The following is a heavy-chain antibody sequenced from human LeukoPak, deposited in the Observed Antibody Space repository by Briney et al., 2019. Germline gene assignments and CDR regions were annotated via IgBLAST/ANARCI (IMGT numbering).Heavy chain of an antibody. CDR1: GGTYSSYA. CDR3: ARARRLGKAHFDY. J-gene: IGHJ4*02. CDR2: IIPILGIA. D-gene: IGHD1-26*01. Sequence: SVTVSCKASGGTYSSYAISWVRQAPGQGLEWMGRIIPILGIANYAQKFQGRATITADKSTSTAYMELSRLRSEDTAVYYCARARRLGKAHFDYWGQGTLVTVSS. V-gene: IGHV1-69*04.